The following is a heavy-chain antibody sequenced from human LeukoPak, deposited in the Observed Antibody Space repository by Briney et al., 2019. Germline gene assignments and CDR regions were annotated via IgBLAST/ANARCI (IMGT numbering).Heavy chain of an antibody. V-gene: IGHV4-61*02. CDR3: ARDPVSGAFDP. CDR2: IYTSGST. CDR1: GGSISSGSYY. J-gene: IGHJ5*02. D-gene: IGHD3-10*01. Sequence: KPSETLSLTCTVSGGSISSGSYYWSWIRQPAGKGLEWIGRIYTSGSTNYNPSLKSRVTISVDTSKNQFSLKLSSVTAADTAVYYCARDPVSGAFDPWGQGTLVTVSS.